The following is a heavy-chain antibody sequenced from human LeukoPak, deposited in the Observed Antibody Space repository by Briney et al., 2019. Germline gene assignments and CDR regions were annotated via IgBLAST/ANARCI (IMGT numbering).Heavy chain of an antibody. CDR2: IYRGDSDT. Sequence: GEALKISFNGSGYSFTSYWIDLVRQTPGKGLEWMRIIYRGDSDTRYRPSFQSQVTISADKSISTAYLQWSSVKASDTGMYYCARLLGSGDIWGQGTMVTVSS. D-gene: IGHD2-15*01. V-gene: IGHV5-51*01. CDR1: GYSFTSYW. CDR3: ARLLGSGDI. J-gene: IGHJ3*02.